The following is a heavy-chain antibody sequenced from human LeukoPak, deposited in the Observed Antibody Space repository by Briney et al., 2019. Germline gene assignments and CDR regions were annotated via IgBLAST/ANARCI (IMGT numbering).Heavy chain of an antibody. V-gene: IGHV1-2*02. Sequence: ASVKVSCKASGYIFTGYYIHWVRQAPGQGLEWMGWINPKSGDTNYAQKFQGRITMTRDTPNSAAYMELSSLTSDDTAVYYCARGYRSSAYISWGQGTLVTVSS. CDR1: GYIFTGYY. CDR2: INPKSGDT. D-gene: IGHD6-13*01. CDR3: ARGYRSSAYIS. J-gene: IGHJ5*02.